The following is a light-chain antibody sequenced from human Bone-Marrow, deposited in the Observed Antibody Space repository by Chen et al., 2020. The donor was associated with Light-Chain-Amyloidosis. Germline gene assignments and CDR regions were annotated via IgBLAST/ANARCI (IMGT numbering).Light chain of an antibody. J-gene: IGLJ2*01. V-gene: IGLV2-11*01. CDR3: GSNAGRYPVV. CDR1: SSDVGGYNY. Sequence: QSALTQPRSVSGSPGQSVTISCTGTSSDVGGYNYVSWYQHHPGKAPKLMIYDVSKRPSGVPDRVSGSKAVHTAYLTISGLQAEEAADYYCGSNAGRYPVVFGGGAKLTVL. CDR2: DVS.